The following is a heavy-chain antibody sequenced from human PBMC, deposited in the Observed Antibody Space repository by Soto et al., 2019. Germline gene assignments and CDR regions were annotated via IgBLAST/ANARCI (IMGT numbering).Heavy chain of an antibody. CDR2: ISGSGGST. CDR3: AKVLNRLQGDCGYYYCYGMDV. D-gene: IGHD2-21*02. V-gene: IGHV3-23*01. Sequence: EVQLLESGGGLVQPGGSLRLSCAASGFTFSSYAMSWVRQAPGKGLEWVSAISGSGGSTYYADSVKGRFTISRDNSKTTLYRQMTSLRAEDTALYYCAKVLNRLQGDCGYYYCYGMDVWGQGTTVTVSS. CDR1: GFTFSSYA. J-gene: IGHJ6*02.